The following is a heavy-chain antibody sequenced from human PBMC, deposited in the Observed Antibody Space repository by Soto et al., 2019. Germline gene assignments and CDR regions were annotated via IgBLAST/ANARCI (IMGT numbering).Heavy chain of an antibody. Sequence: PGESLKISCAASGFTFSSYAMSWVRQAPGKGLEWVSGISGSGDSTYYGDSVKGRFTISRDNSKNTLYVQMNSLRAEDTAVYYCALGYSYAPFDPWGQGTLVTVSS. CDR2: ISGSGDST. J-gene: IGHJ5*02. V-gene: IGHV3-23*01. CDR3: ALGYSYAPFDP. D-gene: IGHD5-18*01. CDR1: GFTFSSYA.